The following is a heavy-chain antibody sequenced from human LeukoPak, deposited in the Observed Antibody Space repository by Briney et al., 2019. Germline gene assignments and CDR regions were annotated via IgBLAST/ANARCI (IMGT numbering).Heavy chain of an antibody. CDR2: IYTSGST. CDR1: GGSISSYY. D-gene: IGHD2-2*01. Sequence: SETLSLTCTVSGGSISSYYWSWIRQPAGKGLEWIGRIYTSGSTNYNPSLKSRGTMSVDTSKNQFSLKLSSVTAADTAVYYCARDRLYCSSTSCSAWFDPWGQGTLVTVSS. J-gene: IGHJ5*02. V-gene: IGHV4-4*07. CDR3: ARDRLYCSSTSCSAWFDP.